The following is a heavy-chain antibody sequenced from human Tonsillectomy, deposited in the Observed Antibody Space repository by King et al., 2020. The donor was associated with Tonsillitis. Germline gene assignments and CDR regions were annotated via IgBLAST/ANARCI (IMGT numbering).Heavy chain of an antibody. J-gene: IGHJ4*02. D-gene: IGHD3-22*01. CDR1: GGSISSANYY. CDR2: IFYSGST. V-gene: IGHV4-39*01. Sequence: QLQESGPGLVKPSETLSLTCTVSGGSISSANYYWGWIRQPPGKGLGWIGTIFYSGSTSYNPSLKSRVTISVDTSKNQFSLKLTSVTAAHTAVYYCARLHYYDSSGYSYYFDYWGQGTLVTVSS. CDR3: ARLHYYDSSGYSYYFDY.